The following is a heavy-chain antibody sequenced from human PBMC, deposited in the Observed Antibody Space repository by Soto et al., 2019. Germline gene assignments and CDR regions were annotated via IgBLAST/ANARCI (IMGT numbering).Heavy chain of an antibody. D-gene: IGHD6-13*01. J-gene: IGHJ5*02. CDR2: ISAYNGNT. Sequence: QVQLVQSGAEVKKPGASVKVSCKASGYTFTSYGITWVRQAPGQGLEWMGWISAYNGNTNYAQKLQGRVTMTTDTSTSTAYMELRSLRSDDTAVYYCARIKSSSWYSAIDWFDPWGQGTLVTVSS. V-gene: IGHV1-18*01. CDR1: GYTFTSYG. CDR3: ARIKSSSWYSAIDWFDP.